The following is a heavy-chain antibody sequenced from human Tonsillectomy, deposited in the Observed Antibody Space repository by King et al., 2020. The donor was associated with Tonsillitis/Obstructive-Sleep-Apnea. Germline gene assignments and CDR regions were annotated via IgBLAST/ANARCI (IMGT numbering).Heavy chain of an antibody. J-gene: IGHJ4*02. CDR3: ARAPRGGGIVVVPAAIDY. CDR1: GFTFDEYG. V-gene: IGHV3-20*04. CDR2: INWNGGST. D-gene: IGHD2-2*01. Sequence: VPLVASGGGVVRPGGSLRLSCAASGFTFDEYGMSWVRQAPGKGLEWVSGINWNGGSTGYADSVKGRFTISRDNAKNSLYLQMNSLRAEDTALYYCARAPRGGGIVVVPAAIDYWGQGTLVTVSS.